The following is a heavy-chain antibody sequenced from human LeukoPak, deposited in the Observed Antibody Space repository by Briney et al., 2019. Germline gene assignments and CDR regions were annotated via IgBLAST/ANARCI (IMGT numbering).Heavy chain of an antibody. CDR2: IYYSGST. V-gene: IGHV4-30-4*08. CDR3: ARADYYDSSGYYFPGFDY. CDR1: GGSISSGDYY. D-gene: IGHD3-22*01. Sequence: SETLSLTCTVSGGSISSGDYYWSWIRQPPGKGLEWIGYIYYSGSTYYNPSLKSRVTMSVDTSKNQFSLKLSSVTAADTAVYYCARADYYDSSGYYFPGFDYWGQGTLVTVSS. J-gene: IGHJ4*02.